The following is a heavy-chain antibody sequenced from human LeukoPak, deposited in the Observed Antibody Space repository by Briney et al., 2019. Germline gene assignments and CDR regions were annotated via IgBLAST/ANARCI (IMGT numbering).Heavy chain of an antibody. Sequence: SETLSLTCSFSGGSISRYYWSWLRQPPGKGLEWLGYIYYSGSTNYNPSLKSRVTISLDTPRNQFSLKLSSVTAADPAVYYCAKNFSGASCYNYWGPGTLVTVSS. D-gene: IGHD2-15*01. CDR2: IYYSGST. CDR1: GGSISRYY. J-gene: IGHJ4*02. CDR3: AKNFSGASCYNY. V-gene: IGHV4-59*01.